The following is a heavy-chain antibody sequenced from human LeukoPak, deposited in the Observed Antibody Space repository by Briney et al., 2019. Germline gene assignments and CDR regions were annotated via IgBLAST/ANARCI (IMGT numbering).Heavy chain of an antibody. J-gene: IGHJ6*02. Sequence: ASVKVSCKASGYTFTGYYMQWVRQAPGQGLEWMGWISAYNGNTNYAQKLQGRVTMTTDTSTSTAYMELRSLRSDDTAVYYCARAWFGELSRYYYYYGMDVWGQGTTVTVSS. CDR1: GYTFTGYY. CDR3: ARAWFGELSRYYYYYGMDV. D-gene: IGHD3-10*01. CDR2: ISAYNGNT. V-gene: IGHV1-18*04.